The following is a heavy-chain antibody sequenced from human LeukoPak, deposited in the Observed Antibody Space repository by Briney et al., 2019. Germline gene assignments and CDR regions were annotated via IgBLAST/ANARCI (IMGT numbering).Heavy chain of an antibody. CDR3: AREAGDSATTRVDYYYSHYMDV. D-gene: IGHD1-26*01. J-gene: IGHJ6*03. V-gene: IGHV1-2*02. CDR2: INPNSGGT. CDR1: GYTFVDYY. Sequence: EASVKVSCKASGYTFVDYYMHWVRQAPGQGLELMGWINPNSGGTNYAQKFQGRVTMTRDTSMSTAYMDLSRLKSDDTAVYFCAREAGDSATTRVDYYYSHYMDVWGTGTTVTVSS.